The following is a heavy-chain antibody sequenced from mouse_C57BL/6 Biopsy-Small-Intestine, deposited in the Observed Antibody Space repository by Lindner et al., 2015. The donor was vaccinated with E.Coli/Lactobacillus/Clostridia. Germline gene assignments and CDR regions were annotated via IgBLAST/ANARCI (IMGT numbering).Heavy chain of an antibody. D-gene: IGHD2-4*01. V-gene: IGHV1-82*01. J-gene: IGHJ2*01. CDR3: ADYDYDAGVFDY. CDR1: GYAFSNSW. CDR2: IYPGDGDT. Sequence: VQLQESGPELVKPGASVKISCKASGYAFSNSWMNWVKQRPGKGLEWIGRIYPGDGDTNYNGKFKGKATLTADKSSSTAYMQLSSLTSEDSAVYFCADYDYDAGVFDYWGQGTTLTVSS.